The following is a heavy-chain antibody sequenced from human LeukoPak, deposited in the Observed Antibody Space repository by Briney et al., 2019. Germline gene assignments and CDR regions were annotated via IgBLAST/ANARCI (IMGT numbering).Heavy chain of an antibody. V-gene: IGHV4-4*02. J-gene: IGHJ4*02. CDR2: VHLDGRT. CDR1: GGSISSTNW. D-gene: IGHD3-3*01. Sequence: PSETLSLTCGVSGGSISSTNWWTWIRQPPGKGLEWIGEVHLDGRTNYNPSLESRLTMSVDLSENHISLKLTSVTAADTAVYYCAREGGFYRPLDYTGQGTLVTVSS. CDR3: AREGGFYRPLDY.